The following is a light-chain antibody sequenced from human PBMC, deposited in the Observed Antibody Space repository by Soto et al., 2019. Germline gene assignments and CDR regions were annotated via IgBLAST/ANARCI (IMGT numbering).Light chain of an antibody. CDR2: GAS. Sequence: EIVLTQSPGTLSLSPGERATLSCRASQSVTSSYLAWYQQKPGQAPRLLIYGASSRATGIPERFSGSGSGTDFTLTISRLEPEDLAVYYCQQYGNSPLSFGGGTKVEIK. J-gene: IGKJ4*01. V-gene: IGKV3-20*01. CDR3: QQYGNSPLS. CDR1: QSVTSSY.